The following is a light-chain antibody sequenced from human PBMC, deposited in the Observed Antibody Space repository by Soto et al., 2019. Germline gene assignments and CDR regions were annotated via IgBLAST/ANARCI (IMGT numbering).Light chain of an antibody. CDR1: QSVSNNY. CDR3: QQYGSSPWT. Sequence: EIVLTQSPGTLSLSPGERATLSCRASQSVSNNYLAWYQQKPGQAPRLLIYGASSRATGLPDRFNGEGSGTDFTLTISRLEPEDFAVYYCQQYGSSPWTFGQGTKVDIK. V-gene: IGKV3-20*01. J-gene: IGKJ1*01. CDR2: GAS.